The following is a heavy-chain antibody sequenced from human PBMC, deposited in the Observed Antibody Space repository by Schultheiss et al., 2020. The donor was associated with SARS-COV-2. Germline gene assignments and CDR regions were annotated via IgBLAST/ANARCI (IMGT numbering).Heavy chain of an antibody. CDR3: ARVRAFCSSTSCHFDC. CDR1: GFSVSDKY. D-gene: IGHD2-2*01. V-gene: IGHV3-53*01. CDR2: IYSNGKA. Sequence: GGSLRLSCAASGFSVSDKYLNWVRQAPGRGLEWISIIYSNGKAFYADSVKGRFTISRDNSKNTLYLQMNSLKTEDTAVYYCARVRAFCSSTSCHFDCWGQGTLVTVSS. J-gene: IGHJ4*02.